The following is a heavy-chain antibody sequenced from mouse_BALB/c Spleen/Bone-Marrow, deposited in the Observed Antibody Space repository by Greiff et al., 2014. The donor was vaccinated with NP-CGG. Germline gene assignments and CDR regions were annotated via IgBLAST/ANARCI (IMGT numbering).Heavy chain of an antibody. CDR3: TRGGNWDDFDS. V-gene: IGHV5-17*02. D-gene: IGHD4-1*01. CDR1: GFTFSSFG. Sequence: DVHLVESGGGLVQPGGSRKLSCAASGFTFSSFGMHWVRQAPEKGLEWVAYISSGSSTIFYADTVKGRFTVSRDNPKNTLFLQMTSLRPEDTAMYFCTRGGNWDDFDSWGQGTTLTVSS. J-gene: IGHJ2*01. CDR2: ISSGSSTI.